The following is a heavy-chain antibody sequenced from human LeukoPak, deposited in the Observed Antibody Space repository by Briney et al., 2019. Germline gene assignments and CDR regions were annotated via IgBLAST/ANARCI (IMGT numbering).Heavy chain of an antibody. Sequence: GGSLRLSCAASGFTFSSYAMHWVRQAPGKGLEWVSHVRPGDGPTTYVESVKGRFTISRDNSKNTVSLQMNSLRVEDTAVYYCTRDHITSWQIDFWGQGTMVTVSS. D-gene: IGHD2-2*01. V-gene: IGHV3-23*01. CDR1: GFTFSSYA. CDR2: VRPGDGPT. CDR3: TRDHITSWQIDF. J-gene: IGHJ4*02.